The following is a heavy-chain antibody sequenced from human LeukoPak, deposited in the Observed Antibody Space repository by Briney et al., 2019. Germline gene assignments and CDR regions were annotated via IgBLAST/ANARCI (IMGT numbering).Heavy chain of an antibody. J-gene: IGHJ4*02. CDR2: IYHSGST. V-gene: IGHV4-39*01. D-gene: IGHD2-8*01. Sequence: SETLSLTCSVSGDSINGGHYYWAWIRQPPGKGLEWIGTIYHSGSTFYNLSLKSRLTISVDTSKNQFSLKLSSVTAADTAVYFCARRMRTNTWYYFDYWGPGTLVAVSS. CDR1: GDSINGGHYY. CDR3: ARRMRTNTWYYFDY.